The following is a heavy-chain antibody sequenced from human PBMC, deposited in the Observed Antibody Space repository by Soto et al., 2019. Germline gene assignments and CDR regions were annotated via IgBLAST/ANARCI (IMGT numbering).Heavy chain of an antibody. D-gene: IGHD3-22*01. CDR3: ARGLRPHYYDSSGYAYYFDY. CDR1: GYTFTNYA. J-gene: IGHJ4*02. CDR2: INAGNGNT. Sequence: GASVKVSCKASGYTFTNYAMHWVRQAPGQRLEWMGWINAGNGNTKYSQKFQGRVTITRDTSASTAYMELSSLRSEDTAVYYCARGLRPHYYDSSGYAYYFDYWGQGTLVTVSS. V-gene: IGHV1-3*01.